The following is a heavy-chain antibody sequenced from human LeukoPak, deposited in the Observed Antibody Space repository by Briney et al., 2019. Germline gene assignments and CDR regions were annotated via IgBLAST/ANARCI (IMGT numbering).Heavy chain of an antibody. Sequence: TETLSLTCTVSGGSISSYYWSWIRQPPGKGLEWIGYIYNSGSTNYNHSLKSRVTISEDMSNNQFSLKLSSVTAADTAVYYCARALRLWGGNSGIAFDIWGQGTMVTVSS. CDR2: IYNSGST. D-gene: IGHD4-23*01. CDR1: GGSISSYY. V-gene: IGHV4-59*01. CDR3: ARALRLWGGNSGIAFDI. J-gene: IGHJ3*02.